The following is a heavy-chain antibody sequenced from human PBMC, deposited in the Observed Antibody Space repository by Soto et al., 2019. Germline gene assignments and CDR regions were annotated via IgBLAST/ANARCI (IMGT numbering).Heavy chain of an antibody. CDR2: VYYNGIT. Sequence: SETLSLTCTVSGGSINNHYWSWIRQPPGKGLEWLGYVYYNGITNYNPSLKSRVTMSVDTSKNQVSLNLTSLTAADTATYYCARANWYYEYWGQGIQVTVSS. CDR3: ARANWYYEY. CDR1: GGSINNHY. D-gene: IGHD7-27*01. J-gene: IGHJ4*02. V-gene: IGHV4-59*11.